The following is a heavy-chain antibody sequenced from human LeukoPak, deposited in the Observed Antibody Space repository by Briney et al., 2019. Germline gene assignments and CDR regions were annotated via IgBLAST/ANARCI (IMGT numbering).Heavy chain of an antibody. Sequence: SVKVSCKASGGTFSSYAISWVRQAPGQGLEWMGGIIPIFGTANYAQKFQGRVTITADGSTSTAYMELSSLRSEDTAVYYCARAKRSTMVRGVIITIYYFDYWGQGTLVTVSS. CDR2: IIPIFGTA. V-gene: IGHV1-69*13. D-gene: IGHD3-10*01. CDR3: ARAKRSTMVRGVIITIYYFDY. J-gene: IGHJ4*02. CDR1: GGTFSSYA.